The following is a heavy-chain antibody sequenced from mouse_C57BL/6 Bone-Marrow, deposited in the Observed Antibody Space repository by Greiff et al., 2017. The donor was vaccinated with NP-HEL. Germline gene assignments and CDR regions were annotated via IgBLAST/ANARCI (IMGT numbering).Heavy chain of an antibody. CDR1: GYTFTDYN. CDR2: INPNNGGT. V-gene: IGHV1-22*01. D-gene: IGHD4-1*01. J-gene: IGHJ2*01. CDR3: ASLKLTFDY. Sequence: VQLQQSGPELVKPGASVKMSCKASGYTFTDYNMHWVKQSHGKSLEWIGYINPNNGGTSYNQKFKGKATLTVNKSSSTAYMKLRSLTSEDSAVYYCASLKLTFDYWGQGTTLTVSS.